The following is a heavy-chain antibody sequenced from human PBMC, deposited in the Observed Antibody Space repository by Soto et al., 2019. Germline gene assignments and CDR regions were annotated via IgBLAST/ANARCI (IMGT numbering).Heavy chain of an antibody. Sequence: QVQLVESGGGVVQPGRSLRLSCAASGFTFSSYGMHWVRQAPGKGLEWVAVISYDGSNKYYADSVKGRFTISRDNSKNTLYLQMNSRRAEDTAGYYCAKECYDSSGYYYVEAFAIWGQGTMVTVSS. CDR2: ISYDGSNK. D-gene: IGHD3-22*01. CDR1: GFTFSSYG. J-gene: IGHJ3*02. V-gene: IGHV3-30*18. CDR3: AKECYDSSGYYYVEAFAI.